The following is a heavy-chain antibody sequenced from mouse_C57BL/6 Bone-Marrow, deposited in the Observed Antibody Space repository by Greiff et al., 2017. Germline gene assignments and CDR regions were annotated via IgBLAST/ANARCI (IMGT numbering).Heavy chain of an antibody. CDR1: GYTFTSYW. J-gene: IGHJ1*03. Sequence: VQLQQPGAELVMPGASVKLSCKASGYTFTSYWMHWVKQRPGQGLEWIGEIDPSDSYTNYNQKFKGKSTLTVDKSSSTAYMQLSSLTSGDTAVYYCAKGEGYFDVWGTGTTVTVSS. CDR2: IDPSDSYT. CDR3: AKGEGYFDV. V-gene: IGHV1-69*01.